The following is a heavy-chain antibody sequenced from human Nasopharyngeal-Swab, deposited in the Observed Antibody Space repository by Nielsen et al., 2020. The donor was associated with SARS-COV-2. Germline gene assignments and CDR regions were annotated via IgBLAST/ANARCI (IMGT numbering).Heavy chain of an antibody. CDR2: IIPIFGTA. J-gene: IGHJ3*02. V-gene: IGHV1-69*13. D-gene: IGHD2-21*02. CDR3: ARGAYCGGDCYPHDAFDI. CDR1: GGTFSSYA. Sequence: SVKVSCKASGGTFSSYAISWVRQAPGQGLEWMGGIIPIFGTANYAQKFQGRVTITADESTSTAYMELSSLRSEDTAVYHCARGAYCGGDCYPHDAFDIWGQGTMVTVSS.